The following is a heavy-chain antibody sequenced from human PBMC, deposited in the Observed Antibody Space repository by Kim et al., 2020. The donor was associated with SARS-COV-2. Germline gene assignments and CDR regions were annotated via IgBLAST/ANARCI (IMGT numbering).Heavy chain of an antibody. CDR1: GGSISSGDYY. CDR3: ARVAVTMVRGVTMNWFDP. V-gene: IGHV4-30-4*01. D-gene: IGHD3-10*01. J-gene: IGHJ5*02. Sequence: SETLSLTCTVSGGSISSGDYYWSWIRQPPGKGLEWIGYIYYSGSTYYNPSLKSRVTISVDTSKNQFSLKLSSVTAADTAVYYCARVAVTMVRGVTMNWFDPWGQGTLVTVSS. CDR2: IYYSGST.